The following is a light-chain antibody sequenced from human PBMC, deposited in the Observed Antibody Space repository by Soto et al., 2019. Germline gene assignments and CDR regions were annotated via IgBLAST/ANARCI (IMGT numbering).Light chain of an antibody. Sequence: QSVLTQPASVSGSPGQSITISCTGTSSDVGRYSLVSWYQQHPGKAPKLMVSEDHKRPSGVSNRFSGSKSGNTASLTISELQTEDEADYYCCSYAGSNTWVFGTGTKVT. CDR3: CSYAGSNTWV. CDR2: EDH. V-gene: IGLV2-23*01. J-gene: IGLJ1*01. CDR1: SSDVGRYSL.